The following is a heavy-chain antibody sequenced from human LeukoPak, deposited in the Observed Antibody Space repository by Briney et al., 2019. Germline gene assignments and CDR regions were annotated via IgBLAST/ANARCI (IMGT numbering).Heavy chain of an antibody. D-gene: IGHD3-10*01. J-gene: IGHJ4*02. CDR3: ARIPVGSVRGVSSFDY. Sequence: SSETLSLTCAVSGGSISSSNWWSWVRQPPGKGLEWIGEIYHSGSTNYNPSLKSRVTISVDKSKNQFSLKLSSVTAADTAVYYCARIPVGSVRGVSSFDYWGQGTLVTVSS. CDR2: IYHSGST. CDR1: GGSISSSNW. V-gene: IGHV4-4*02.